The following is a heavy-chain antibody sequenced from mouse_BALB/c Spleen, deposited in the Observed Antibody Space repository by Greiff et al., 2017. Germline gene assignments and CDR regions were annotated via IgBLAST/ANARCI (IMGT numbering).Heavy chain of an antibody. D-gene: IGHD2-1*01. CDR2: ISYSGST. J-gene: IGHJ4*01. CDR1: GYSITSDYA. CDR3: ARNVNYGAMDY. V-gene: IGHV3-2*02. Sequence: EVQLVESGPGLVKPSQSLSLTCTVTGYSITSDYAWNWIRQFPGNKLEWMGYISYSGSTSYNPSLKSRISITRDTSKNQFFLQLNSVTTEDTATYYCARNVNYGAMDYWGQGTSVTVSS.